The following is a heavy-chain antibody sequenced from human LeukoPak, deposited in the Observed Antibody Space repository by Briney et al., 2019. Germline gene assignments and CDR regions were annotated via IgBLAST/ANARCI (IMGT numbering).Heavy chain of an antibody. V-gene: IGHV3-11*01. D-gene: IGHD6-13*01. CDR2: ISSSGSNI. CDR3: ARGAEAYSSSWLTIDY. Sequence: PGGSLRLSCAASGFTFSDYYMSWIRQAPGKGLEWVSYISSSGSNIYYADSVRGRFTISRDNAKNSLYLQMISPRSEDTAVYYCARGAEAYSSSWLTIDYWGQGTLVSLSS. J-gene: IGHJ4*02. CDR1: GFTFSDYY.